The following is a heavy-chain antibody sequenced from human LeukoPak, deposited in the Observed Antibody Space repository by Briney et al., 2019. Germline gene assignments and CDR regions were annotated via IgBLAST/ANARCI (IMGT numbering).Heavy chain of an antibody. V-gene: IGHV4-30-2*01. Sequence: SETLSLTCAVSGGSISSGGYSWSWIRQPPGKGLEWIGYIYHSGSNYYNPSLKSRVTISVDRSKNQFSLKLSSVTGADTAVYYCARYDYGSYGAFDIWGQGTMVTVSS. CDR2: IYHSGSN. D-gene: IGHD4-17*01. CDR1: GGSISSGGYS. J-gene: IGHJ3*02. CDR3: ARYDYGSYGAFDI.